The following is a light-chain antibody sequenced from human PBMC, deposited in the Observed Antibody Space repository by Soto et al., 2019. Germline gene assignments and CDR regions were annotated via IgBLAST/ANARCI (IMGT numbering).Light chain of an antibody. J-gene: IGKJ5*01. CDR3: QKLDTYPLT. Sequence: DIQMTQSPSSVSASVGDRLTITCRASRDISNSLAWYQQTPGKAPKLLLRGASSLHRGVPSRFSGGGSGTEFTLTISSLQPEDFASYYCQKLDTYPLTFGQGTRLEIK. V-gene: IGKV1-9*01. CDR1: RDISNS. CDR2: GAS.